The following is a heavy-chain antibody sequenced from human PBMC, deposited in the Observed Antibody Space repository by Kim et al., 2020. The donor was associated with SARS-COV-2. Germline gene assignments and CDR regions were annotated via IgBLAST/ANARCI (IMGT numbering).Heavy chain of an antibody. CDR2: IKADGSAK. CDR3: ARGGGGIAY. V-gene: IGHV3-7*01. Sequence: GGSLRLSCAASGFTFSNYWMPWVRQAPGKGLEWVANIKADGSAKYYVDSVKGRFTISRDNAKNSLYLQMNSLGAEDTAVYYCARGGGGIAYWGQGSLVTVSS. CDR1: GFTFSNYW. D-gene: IGHD3-16*01. J-gene: IGHJ4*02.